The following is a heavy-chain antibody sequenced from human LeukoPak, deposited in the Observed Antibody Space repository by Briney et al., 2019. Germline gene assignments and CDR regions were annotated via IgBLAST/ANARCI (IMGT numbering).Heavy chain of an antibody. V-gene: IGHV1-69*05. Sequence: SVKVACKASGYTFTSYYMHWVRQAPGQGLEWMGRIIPIFGTANYARKFQGRVTITTDESTSTAYMELSSLRSEDTAVYYCVKVAREQDAFDIWGQGTMVTVSS. CDR3: VKVAREQDAFDI. CDR1: GYTFTSYY. CDR2: IIPIFGTA. J-gene: IGHJ3*02. D-gene: IGHD1-26*01.